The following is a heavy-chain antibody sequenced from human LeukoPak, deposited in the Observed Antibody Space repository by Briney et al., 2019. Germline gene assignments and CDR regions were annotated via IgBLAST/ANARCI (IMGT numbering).Heavy chain of an antibody. J-gene: IGHJ4*02. Sequence: PSETLSLTCTVSGDSIGSYYWSWIRQPPGQQLEWIGYIYYTGSTNYSPSLKSRATISVDTSKNQSSLKVSSRTAADTAVYYCARHRYGDVYYFDFWGEGRLVTVP. CDR1: GDSIGSYY. CDR3: ARHRYGDVYYFDF. CDR2: IYYTGST. D-gene: IGHD3-16*01. V-gene: IGHV4-59*08.